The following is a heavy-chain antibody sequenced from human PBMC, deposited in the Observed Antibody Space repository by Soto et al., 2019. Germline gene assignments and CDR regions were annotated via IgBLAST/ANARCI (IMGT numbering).Heavy chain of an antibody. CDR1: GGSISSSSYY. D-gene: IGHD3-10*01. J-gene: IGHJ4*02. CDR2: IYYSGST. V-gene: IGHV4-39*01. Sequence: QLQLQESGPGLVKPSETLSLTCTVSGGSISSSSYYWGWIRQPPGKGLEWIGSIYYSGSTYYNPSLKSRVTISVDTSKNQFSLKLSSVTAADTAVYYCARRGGESLLDTFDYWGQGTLVTVSS. CDR3: ARRGGESLLDTFDY.